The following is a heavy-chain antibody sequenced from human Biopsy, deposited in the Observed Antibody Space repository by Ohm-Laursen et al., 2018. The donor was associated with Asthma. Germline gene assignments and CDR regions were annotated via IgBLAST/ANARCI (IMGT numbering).Heavy chain of an antibody. CDR3: ARIKIRIGAGTDRYFDL. V-gene: IGHV3-23*01. D-gene: IGHD3-16*01. J-gene: IGHJ2*01. CDR1: GFRFNSYA. Sequence: SLRLSCSASGFRFNSYAVSWVRQAPGKGPERVSTISASGNSTYYGDSVKGRFTISRDNSKNTLFLHMNSLRADDTAVYYCARIKIRIGAGTDRYFDLWGRGTLVTVSS. CDR2: ISASGNST.